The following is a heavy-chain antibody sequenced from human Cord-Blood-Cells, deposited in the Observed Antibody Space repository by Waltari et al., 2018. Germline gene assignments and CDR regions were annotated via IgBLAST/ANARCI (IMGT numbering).Heavy chain of an antibody. CDR2: IDPSGGST. D-gene: IGHD3-10*01. J-gene: IGHJ2*01. CDR3: ASRGRDWYFDL. V-gene: IGHV1-46*01. Sequence: QVQLVQSGAEVQKPGASVKVPCKASGYTFTSYYMHLVRQAAGQELEWMGIIDPSGGSTSYAQKFHGRVTMTRDTSTSTVYMELSSLRSEDTAVYYCASRGRDWYFDLWGRGTLVTVSS. CDR1: GYTFTSYY.